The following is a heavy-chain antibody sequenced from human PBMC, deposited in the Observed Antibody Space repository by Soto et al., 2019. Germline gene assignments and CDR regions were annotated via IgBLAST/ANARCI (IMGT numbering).Heavy chain of an antibody. V-gene: IGHV4-34*01. CDR3: ARGGRWLQLLGYPKPPDY. D-gene: IGHD5-12*01. J-gene: IGHJ4*02. CDR2: INHSGST. Sequence: QVQLQQWGAGLLKPSETLSLTCAVYGGSFSGYYWSWIRPPPGKGQELIGEINHSGSTNYTPSLQSRVNKSVDTSKNQFSLKLSSVTAADTAVYYCARGGRWLQLLGYPKPPDYWGQGTLVTVSS. CDR1: GGSFSGYY.